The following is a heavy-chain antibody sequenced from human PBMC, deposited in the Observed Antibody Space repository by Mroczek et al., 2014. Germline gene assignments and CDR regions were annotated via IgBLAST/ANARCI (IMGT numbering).Heavy chain of an antibody. Sequence: QVQLVESGAGLLKPSETLSLTCAVSGGSFSDYYWSWIRQSPGKGLEWIGEVDHTGRTTYNPSFTSRVTISVDTSKNQFSLNLNSVTAADTAVYYCARDPAVIFGVVARCFDLWGRGTLVTVSS. CDR3: ARDPAVIFGVVARCFDL. J-gene: IGHJ2*01. CDR1: GGSFSDYY. D-gene: IGHD3-3*01. CDR2: VDHTGRT. V-gene: IGHV4-34*01.